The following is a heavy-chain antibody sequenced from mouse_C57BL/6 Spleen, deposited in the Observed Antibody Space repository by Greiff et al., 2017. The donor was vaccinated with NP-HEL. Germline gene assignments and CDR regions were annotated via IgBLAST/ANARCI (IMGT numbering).Heavy chain of an antibody. Sequence: VMLVESGAELMKPGASVKLSCKATGYTFTGYWIEWVKQRPGHGLEWIGEILPGSGSTTYNEKFKGKATFTADTSSNTAYMQLSSLTTEDSAIYYCAREEYDYDRYFDVWGTGTTVTVSS. CDR2: ILPGSGST. CDR1: GYTFTGYW. CDR3: AREEYDYDRYFDV. V-gene: IGHV1-9*01. J-gene: IGHJ1*03. D-gene: IGHD2-4*01.